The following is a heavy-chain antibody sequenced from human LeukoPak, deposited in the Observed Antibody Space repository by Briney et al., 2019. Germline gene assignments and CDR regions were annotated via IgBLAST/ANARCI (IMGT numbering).Heavy chain of an antibody. J-gene: IGHJ3*02. CDR1: GGTFSSHA. Sequence: ASVKVSCKASGGTFSSHAINWVRQAPGQGLEWMGWISPNSGGTNYAQKFQGWVTMTRDTSISTAYMELSRLRSDDTAVYYCARGGITGTTRGPTRLNDAFDIWGQGTMVTVSS. CDR3: ARGGITGTTRGPTRLNDAFDI. D-gene: IGHD1-20*01. V-gene: IGHV1-2*04. CDR2: ISPNSGGT.